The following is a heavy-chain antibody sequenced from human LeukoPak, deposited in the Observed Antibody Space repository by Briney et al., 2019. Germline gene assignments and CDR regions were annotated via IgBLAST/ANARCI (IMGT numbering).Heavy chain of an antibody. V-gene: IGHV3-43*02. J-gene: IGHJ5*02. CDR2: ISGDGGST. Sequence: GGSLRLSCAASGFTFDDYAMHWVRQAPGKGLEWVSLISGDGGSTYYADSVKGRFTISRDNNKNSLYLQMNSLRTEDTALYYCAKERVLWFGESPNRFDPWGQGTLVTVSS. CDR1: GFTFDDYA. D-gene: IGHD3-10*01. CDR3: AKERVLWFGESPNRFDP.